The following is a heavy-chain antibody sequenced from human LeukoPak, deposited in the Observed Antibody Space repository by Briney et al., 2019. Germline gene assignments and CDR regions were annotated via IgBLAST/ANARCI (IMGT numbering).Heavy chain of an antibody. CDR1: GFTFSRYG. V-gene: IGHV3-64D*06. CDR3: VNCVTYYDYTWGSYRH. D-gene: IGHD3-16*02. CDR2: ISSSGDST. J-gene: IGHJ4*02. Sequence: GGSLRLSCSASGFTFSRYGMHWVRQAPGKGLEYVSAISSSGDSTYYADSVKGRFTISRDNSKNTLYLQMTSLRAEDTAMYYGVNCVTYYDYTWGSYRHWGQGTLVTVSS.